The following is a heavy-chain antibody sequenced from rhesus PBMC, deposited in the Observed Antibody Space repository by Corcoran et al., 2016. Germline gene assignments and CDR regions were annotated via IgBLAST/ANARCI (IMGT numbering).Heavy chain of an antibody. J-gene: IGHJ6*01. CDR3: ARDHCRQQQEDYGVDS. CDR2: IAYSGST. CDR1: GGSISSSYYY. V-gene: IGHV4-122*02. D-gene: IGHD6-25*01. Sequence: QVQLQESGPGLVKPSETLSLTCAVSGGSISSSYYYWRWIRQAPGKGLGWIGYIAYSGSTCYNSSLKSSGTSSRDTSKNNFSLKLTSVAAADTAVYYCARDHCRQQQEDYGVDSVGQGVVVTVSS.